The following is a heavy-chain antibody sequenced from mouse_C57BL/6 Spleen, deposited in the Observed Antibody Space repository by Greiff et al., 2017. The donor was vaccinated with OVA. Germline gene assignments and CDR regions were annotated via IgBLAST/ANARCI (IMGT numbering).Heavy chain of an antibody. J-gene: IGHJ1*03. CDR2: INPNNGGT. CDR1: GYTFTDYY. D-gene: IGHD1-1*01. Sequence: EVQLQQSGPELVKPGASVKISCKASGYTFTDYYMNWVKQSHGKSLEWIGDINPNNGGTSYNQKFKGKATLTVDKSSSTAYMELRSLTSEDSAVYYCARSSTTVVAEDWYFDVWGTGTTVTVSS. CDR3: ARSSTTVVAEDWYFDV. V-gene: IGHV1-26*01.